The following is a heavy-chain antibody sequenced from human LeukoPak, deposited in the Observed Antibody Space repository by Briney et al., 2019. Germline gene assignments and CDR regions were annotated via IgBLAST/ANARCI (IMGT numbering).Heavy chain of an antibody. CDR2: INPSGGST. CDR3: ARGCGGDCSWYAFDI. CDR1: GYTFTSYY. D-gene: IGHD2-21*02. Sequence: GASVKVSCKASGYTFTSYYMHWVRQAPGQGLEWMGIINPSGGSTSYAQKFQGRVTMTRDTSTSTVYMELSSLRSEDTAVYYRARGCGGDCSWYAFDIWGQGTMVTVSS. V-gene: IGHV1-46*01. J-gene: IGHJ3*02.